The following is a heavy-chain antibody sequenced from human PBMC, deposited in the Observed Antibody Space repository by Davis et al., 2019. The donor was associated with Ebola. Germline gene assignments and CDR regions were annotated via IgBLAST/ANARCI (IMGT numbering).Heavy chain of an antibody. Sequence: GESLKISCAASGFTFSSYAMHWVRQAPGKGLEYVSAISSNGGSTYYANSVKGRFTTSRDNSKNTLYLQMGSLRAEDMAVYYCAMDYGMDVWGQGTTVTVSS. J-gene: IGHJ6*02. CDR3: AMDYGMDV. CDR1: GFTFSSYA. CDR2: ISSNGGST. V-gene: IGHV3-64*01.